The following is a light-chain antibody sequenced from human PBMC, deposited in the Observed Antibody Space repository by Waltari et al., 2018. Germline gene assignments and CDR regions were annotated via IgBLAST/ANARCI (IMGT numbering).Light chain of an antibody. CDR2: GAS. CDR1: QSLTKRY. CDR3: QQYGSSILYT. Sequence: EVVLTQSPDTLSLSPRERATLSCRASQSLTKRYLAWYQQKPGQAPRLLIYGASSRAPGIPNRFSGSGSGTDFTLTISRLEPEDFAVYYCQQYGSSILYTFGQGTKLEIK. V-gene: IGKV3-20*01. J-gene: IGKJ2*01.